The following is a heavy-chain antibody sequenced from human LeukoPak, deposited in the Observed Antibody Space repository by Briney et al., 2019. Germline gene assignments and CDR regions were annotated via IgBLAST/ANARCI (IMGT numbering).Heavy chain of an antibody. J-gene: IGHJ4*02. CDR3: ARGSGSGHWLIDY. D-gene: IGHD3-9*01. V-gene: IGHV3-21*06. CDR2: ISDKNSNI. CDR1: GFTFRDYS. Sequence: GGALRLSCAASGFTFRDYSMNWVRPAPGKGLEWVSFISDKNSNIQYADSPKGRFTISRDNAKSSLDLEMSILRAEDTAFYYCARGSGSGHWLIDYWGQGPLVTVSS.